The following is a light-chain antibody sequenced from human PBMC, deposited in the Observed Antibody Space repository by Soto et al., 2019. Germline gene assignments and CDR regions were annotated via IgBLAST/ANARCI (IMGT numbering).Light chain of an antibody. CDR2: DDS. CDR3: QSYDTSLRGSV. CDR1: SSNIGARYD. J-gene: IGLJ3*02. V-gene: IGLV1-40*01. Sequence: QSVLTQPPSVSGSPGQRVTISCTGSSSNIGARYDVHWYQQLPGTAPKLLIFDDSIRPSGVPDRFSASTSGTSAFLAITGLQAEDEADYYSQSYDTSLRGSVFGGGTKVTVL.